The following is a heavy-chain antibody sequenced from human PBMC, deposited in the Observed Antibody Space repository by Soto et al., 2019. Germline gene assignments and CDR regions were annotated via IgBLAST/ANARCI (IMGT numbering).Heavy chain of an antibody. CDR2: ISSSSSYI. Sequence: EVQLVESGGGLVKPGGSLRLSCAASGFTFSSYSMNWVRQAPGKGLEWVSSISSSSSYIYYADSVKGRFTISRDNAKNSLYLQMNSLRAEDTAVYYCARELPYDFWSGYYDYWGQGTLVTASS. J-gene: IGHJ4*02. V-gene: IGHV3-21*01. CDR1: GFTFSSYS. D-gene: IGHD3-3*01. CDR3: ARELPYDFWSGYYDY.